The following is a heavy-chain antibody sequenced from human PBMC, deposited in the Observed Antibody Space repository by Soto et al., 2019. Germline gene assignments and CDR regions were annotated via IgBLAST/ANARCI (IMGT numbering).Heavy chain of an antibody. Sequence: QVQLQESGPGLVKPSETLSLTCNVSGASISSYYWSWIRQPPGKGLEWLGYIRYTGSTSYSPSLKRRVTISLDTSRKQFSLKLDSVTAADTAVYYCARRELAGGYSGYGYFDYWGQGALVTVSS. CDR1: GASISSYY. V-gene: IGHV4-59*08. CDR2: IRYTGST. D-gene: IGHD5-12*01. J-gene: IGHJ4*02. CDR3: ARRELAGGYSGYGYFDY.